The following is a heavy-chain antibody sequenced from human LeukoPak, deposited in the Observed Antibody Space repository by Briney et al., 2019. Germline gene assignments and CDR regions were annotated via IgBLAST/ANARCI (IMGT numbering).Heavy chain of an antibody. CDR1: GFDFNEHE. V-gene: IGHV3-72*01. CDR3: TSASAGLVEY. J-gene: IGHJ4*02. CDR2: IRNKAHSYTT. Sequence: GGSLRLSCAASGFDFNEHEMDWVRQAPGKGAEWLGRIRNKAHSYTTEYAASVIGRFTISRDDSKNSLYLQMNSLKTDDTAVYYCTSASAGLVEYWGQGTRVTVSS.